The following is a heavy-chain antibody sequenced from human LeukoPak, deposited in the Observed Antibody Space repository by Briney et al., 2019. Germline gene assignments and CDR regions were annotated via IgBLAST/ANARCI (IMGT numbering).Heavy chain of an antibody. CDR3: ARDAIAARRRPVNNWFDP. V-gene: IGHV1-2*02. Sequence: ASVKVSCKASGYTLTGYYMHWVRQAPGQGLEWMGWINPNSGGTNYAQKFQGRVTMTRDTSISTAYMELSRLRSDDTAVYYCARDAIAARRRPVNNWFDPWGQGTLVTVSS. CDR2: INPNSGGT. CDR1: GYTLTGYY. J-gene: IGHJ5*02. D-gene: IGHD6-6*01.